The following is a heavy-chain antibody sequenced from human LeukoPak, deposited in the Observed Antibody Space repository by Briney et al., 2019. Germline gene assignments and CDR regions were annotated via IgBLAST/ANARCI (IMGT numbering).Heavy chain of an antibody. V-gene: IGHV3-30*02. Sequence: GGSLRLSCAMSGFTLTSTGMHWVRQAPGKGLEWVAFMHYDGRDILYADSVKGRFSISTDNSKNMVYLQMSSLRAEDTAVYYCAKVTMGDVWFDPWGQRTLVTVSS. CDR2: MHYDGRDI. J-gene: IGHJ5*02. CDR3: AKVTMGDVWFDP. CDR1: GFTLTSTG. D-gene: IGHD3-16*01.